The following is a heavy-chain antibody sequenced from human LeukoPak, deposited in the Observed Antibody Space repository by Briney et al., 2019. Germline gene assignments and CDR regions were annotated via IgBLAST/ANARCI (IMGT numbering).Heavy chain of an antibody. CDR3: ATQPADYYDSSGYYYVD. CDR2: ISGSGGST. Sequence: GGSLRLSCAASGFTFSSYAMSWVRQAPGKGLEWVSAISGSGGSTYYADSVKGRFTISRDNSKNTLYLQMNSLRAEDTAVYYCATQPADYYDSSGYYYVDWGQGTLVTVSS. CDR1: GFTFSSYA. D-gene: IGHD3-22*01. J-gene: IGHJ4*02. V-gene: IGHV3-23*01.